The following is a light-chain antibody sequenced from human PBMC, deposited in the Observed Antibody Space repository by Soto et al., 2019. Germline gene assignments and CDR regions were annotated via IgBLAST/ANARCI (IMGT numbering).Light chain of an antibody. J-gene: IGLJ1*01. CDR3: TSYTSSSLYV. Sequence: QSALTQPASVSGSPGQSITISCTGSSSDIGAYNYVSWYQQLPGKAPKVLIYDVSNRPSGVSNRFSGSKSGNTASLTISGLQAEDEADYYCTSYTSSSLYVFGSGTKLTVL. CDR1: SSDIGAYNY. CDR2: DVS. V-gene: IGLV2-14*01.